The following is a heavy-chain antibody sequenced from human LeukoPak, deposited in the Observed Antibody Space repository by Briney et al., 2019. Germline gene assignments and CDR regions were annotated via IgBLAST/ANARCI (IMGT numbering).Heavy chain of an antibody. CDR3: ARHEKSSGWYYDY. J-gene: IGHJ4*02. Sequence: SETLSLTCTVSGGSISNYYWSWIRQPPGKGLDWIGYIYYSGSTNYNPSLKSRVTISVDTSRNQFSLKLSSVTAADTAVYYCARHEKSSGWYYDYWGQGTLVTVSS. D-gene: IGHD6-19*01. CDR2: IYYSGST. V-gene: IGHV4-59*08. CDR1: GGSISNYY.